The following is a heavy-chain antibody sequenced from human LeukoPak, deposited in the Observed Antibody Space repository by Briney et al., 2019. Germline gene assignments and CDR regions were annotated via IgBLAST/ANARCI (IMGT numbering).Heavy chain of an antibody. D-gene: IGHD1-1*01. CDR1: GGTFSSYA. CDR3: ARDRERLPDFDY. J-gene: IGHJ4*02. CDR2: INPNSGGT. Sequence: ASVKVSCKASGGTFSSYAISWVRQAPGQGLEWMGWINPNSGGTNYAQKFQGRVTMTRDTSISTAYMELSRLRSDDTAVYYCARDRERLPDFDYWGQGTLVTVSS. V-gene: IGHV1-2*02.